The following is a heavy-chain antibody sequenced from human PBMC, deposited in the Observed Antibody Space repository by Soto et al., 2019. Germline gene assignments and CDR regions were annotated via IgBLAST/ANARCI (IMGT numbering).Heavy chain of an antibody. Sequence: ASVKVSCKASGYTFTSYYMHWVRQAPGQGLEWMGWISAYNGNTNYAQKLQGRVTMTTDTSTSTAYMELRSLRSDDTAVYYCARDTQYSSGWAYYYYGMDVWGQGTTVTVSS. CDR1: GYTFTSYY. D-gene: IGHD6-19*01. J-gene: IGHJ6*02. CDR3: ARDTQYSSGWAYYYYGMDV. V-gene: IGHV1-18*04. CDR2: ISAYNGNT.